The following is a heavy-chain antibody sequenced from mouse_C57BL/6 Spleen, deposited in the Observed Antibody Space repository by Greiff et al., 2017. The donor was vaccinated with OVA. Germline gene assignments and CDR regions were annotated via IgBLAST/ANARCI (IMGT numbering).Heavy chain of an antibody. CDR3: ARHGGIGNFWYFDV. V-gene: IGHV5-9*01. Sequence: DVKLVESGGGLVKPGGSLKLSCAASGFTFSSYTMSWVRQTPEKRLEWVATISGGGGNTYYPDSVKGRFTISRDNAKNTLYLQMSSLRSEDTALYYCARHGGIGNFWYFDVWGTGTTVTVSS. CDR2: ISGGGGNT. J-gene: IGHJ1*03. D-gene: IGHD2-1*01. CDR1: GFTFSSYT.